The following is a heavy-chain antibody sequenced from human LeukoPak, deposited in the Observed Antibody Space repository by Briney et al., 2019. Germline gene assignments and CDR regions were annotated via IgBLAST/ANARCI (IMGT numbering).Heavy chain of an antibody. CDR3: AREGSEEYFDH. J-gene: IGHJ4*02. Sequence: GRSLRLSCAASGFTFGSYGMHWVRQAPGRGLEWVAVIMFDGSSQNYVDSVKGRFTVSRDNSKNTVYLQMNSLRAEDTAVYYCAREGSEEYFDHWGQGTLVTVSS. V-gene: IGHV3-33*01. D-gene: IGHD3-10*01. CDR2: IMFDGSSQ. CDR1: GFTFGSYG.